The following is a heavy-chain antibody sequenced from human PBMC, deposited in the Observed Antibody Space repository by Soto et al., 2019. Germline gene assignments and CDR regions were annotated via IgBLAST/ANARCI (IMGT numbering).Heavy chain of an antibody. CDR3: ARGLFDDFDY. CDR1: GFTFRNYA. D-gene: IGHD3-10*02. Sequence: GGSLRLSCAASGFTFRNYAMSWVRQAPGKGLEWVSGLSGSGDNTYYADSVKGRITISRDNSEDTLYLQMNSLRVGDTAVFYCARGLFDDFDYWGQGTLVTVSS. CDR2: LSGSGDNT. J-gene: IGHJ4*02. V-gene: IGHV3-23*01.